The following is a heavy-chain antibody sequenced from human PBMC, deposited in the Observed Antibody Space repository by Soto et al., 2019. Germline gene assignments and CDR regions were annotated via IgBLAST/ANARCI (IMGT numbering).Heavy chain of an antibody. J-gene: IGHJ4*02. D-gene: IGHD6-19*01. CDR3: AIYRGSSGWSNFDY. Sequence: ASVKVSCKASGYTFSSYGISWVRQAPGQGLEWMGWISAYNGNTNYAQKLQGRVTMTTDTSTSTAYMELKSLRSDDTAVYYCAIYRGSSGWSNFDYWGQGTLVTVS. V-gene: IGHV1-18*01. CDR2: ISAYNGNT. CDR1: GYTFSSYG.